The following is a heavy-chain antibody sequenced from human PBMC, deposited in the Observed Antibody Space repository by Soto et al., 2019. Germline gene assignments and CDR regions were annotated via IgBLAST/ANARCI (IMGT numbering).Heavy chain of an antibody. J-gene: IGHJ6*02. D-gene: IGHD2-2*01. Sequence: GGSLSLSCAASGFIFSTYGMDWVRQAPGKGLEWISAISGSGASTYYADSVKGRFTISRDSSKNTVYLQMNSLRAEDTAVYYCAKDTKGCRSTSCYYYYHYGMDVWGQGTTVT. CDR2: ISGSGAST. V-gene: IGHV3-23*01. CDR3: AKDTKGCRSTSCYYYYHYGMDV. CDR1: GFIFSTYG.